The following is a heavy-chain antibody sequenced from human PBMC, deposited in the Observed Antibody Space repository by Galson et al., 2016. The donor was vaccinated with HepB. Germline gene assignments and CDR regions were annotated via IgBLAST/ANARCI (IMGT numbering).Heavy chain of an antibody. V-gene: IGHV7-4-1*02. J-gene: IGHJ6*02. CDR1: GDSFATYD. CDR3: ARVWRGGVIDTFYYYYYGMDV. D-gene: IGHD3-16*02. Sequence: SVKVSCKASGDSFATYDINWLRQATGQGPEWMGWINTNTGNPTYAQGFTGRFVFSLDSSVSTAYLQVSSLKAEEPAAYDCARVWRGGVIDTFYYYYYGMDVWGQGNPGHRLL. CDR2: INTNTGNP.